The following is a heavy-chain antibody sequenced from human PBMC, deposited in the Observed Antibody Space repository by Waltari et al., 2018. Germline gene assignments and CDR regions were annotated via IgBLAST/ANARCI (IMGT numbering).Heavy chain of an antibody. CDR1: GGPFSSYA. D-gene: IGHD5-18*01. Sequence: QVQLVQSGAEVKKSGPSVKVSCKASGGPFSSYAISWVRQATGHGLEWMGWINHSFDTGNYEQKYQGRVTITADESTSTAYMELSSLRSEDTAVYYCAREQLWVYLRLYYYYGMDVWGQGTTVTVSS. CDR2: INHSFDTG. J-gene: IGHJ6*02. V-gene: IGHV1-69*01. CDR3: AREQLWVYLRLYYYYGMDV.